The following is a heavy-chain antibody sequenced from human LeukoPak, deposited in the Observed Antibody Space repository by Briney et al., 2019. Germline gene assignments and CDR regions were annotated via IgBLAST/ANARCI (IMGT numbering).Heavy chain of an antibody. D-gene: IGHD1-1*01. V-gene: IGHV4-34*01. Sequence: SETLSLTCAVYGGSFSGYYWSWIRQPPGKGLEWIGEINHSGSTNYNPSLKSRVTISVDTSKNQFSLKLSSVTAADTAVYYCARGNDEGWYFDYWGQGTLVTVSS. CDR2: INHSGST. J-gene: IGHJ4*02. CDR3: ARGNDEGWYFDY. CDR1: GGSFSGYY.